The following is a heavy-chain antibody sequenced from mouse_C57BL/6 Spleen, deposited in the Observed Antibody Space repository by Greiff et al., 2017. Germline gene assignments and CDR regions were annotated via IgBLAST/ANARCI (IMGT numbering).Heavy chain of an antibody. CDR3: ARSGAYYYGSSYVYYFDY. CDR2: INPSGGYT. CDR1: GYTFTSYW. V-gene: IGHV1-7*01. Sequence: QVQLKESGAELAKPGASVQLSCKASGYTFTSYWMHWVKQRPGQGLEWIGYINPSGGYTKYNQKFKDKATLTADKSSSTAYMQLSSLTYEDSAVYYCARSGAYYYGSSYVYYFDYWGQGTTLTVYS. J-gene: IGHJ2*01. D-gene: IGHD1-1*01.